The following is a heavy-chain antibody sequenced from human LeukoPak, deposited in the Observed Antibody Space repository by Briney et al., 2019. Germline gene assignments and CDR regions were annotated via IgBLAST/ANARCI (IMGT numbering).Heavy chain of an antibody. J-gene: IGHJ3*02. CDR3: AGAMTTVDQDAFDI. V-gene: IGHV1-69*05. CDR2: IIPIFGTA. Sequence: ASVKVSCKASGGTFSSYAISWVRLAPGQGLEWMGGIIPIFGTANYAQKFQGRVTITTDESTSTAYMELSSLRSEDTAVYYCAGAMTTVDQDAFDIWGQGTMVTVSS. D-gene: IGHD4-23*01. CDR1: GGTFSSYA.